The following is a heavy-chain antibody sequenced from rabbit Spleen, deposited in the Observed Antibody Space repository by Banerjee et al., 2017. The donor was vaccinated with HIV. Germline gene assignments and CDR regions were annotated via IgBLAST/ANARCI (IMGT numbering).Heavy chain of an antibody. CDR2: IRTGDGNT. D-gene: IGHD2-1*01. CDR3: ARDPLGYNGDRPLNL. J-gene: IGHJ4*01. Sequence: QEQLVESGGGLVQPTGSLTLTCKASGFSFGDRDVLCWVRQAPGKGLEWIGCIRTGDGNTYYASWAKGRFTVSKTSSTTVTLQMTSLTAADTATYFCARDPLGYNGDRPLNLWGQGTLVTVS. V-gene: IGHV1S45*01. CDR1: GFSFGDRDV.